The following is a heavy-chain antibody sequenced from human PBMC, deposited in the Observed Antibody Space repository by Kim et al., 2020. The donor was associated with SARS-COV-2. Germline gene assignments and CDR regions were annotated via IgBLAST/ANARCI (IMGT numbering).Heavy chain of an antibody. CDR3: ARGFFFSEVGRHAFDI. CDR1: GFIFSAHW. CDR2: INPDGSKT. Sequence: GGSLRLSCEVSGFIFSAHWMNWVRQAPGKEMEWVANINPDGSKTLYADSVRGRFTFSRDNAKNSAYLQMNSPRAEDTAVYFCARGFFFSEVGRHAFDIWGQGARVTVSS. V-gene: IGHV3-7*03. J-gene: IGHJ3*02. D-gene: IGHD3-3*01.